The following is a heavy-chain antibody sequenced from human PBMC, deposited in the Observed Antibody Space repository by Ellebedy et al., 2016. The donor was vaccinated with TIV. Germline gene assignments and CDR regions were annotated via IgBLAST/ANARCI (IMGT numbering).Heavy chain of an antibody. V-gene: IGHV3-30*18. D-gene: IGHD1-26*01. J-gene: IGHJ3*01. CDR3: AKDIDSGSYYLDASDV. CDR2: ISTAGSTR. Sequence: GESLKISCEASGFTFSTYGMHWVRQAPGKGLEWVAFISTAGSTRYNTDSVKGRFTISRDNSKNTLYLQMDSLRAEDTAVYYCAKDIDSGSYYLDASDVWGQGTKVTVSS. CDR1: GFTFSTYG.